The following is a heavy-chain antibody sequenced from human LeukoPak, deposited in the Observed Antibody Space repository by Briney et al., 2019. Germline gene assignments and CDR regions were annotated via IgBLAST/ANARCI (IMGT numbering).Heavy chain of an antibody. CDR1: GFTFSSYS. Sequence: GGSLRLSCAASGFTFSSYSMNWVRQAPGKRLEWVSYISSSSSYIYYADSVKGRFTISRDNAKNSLYLQMNSLRAEDTAVYYCARDPWRSQNYYDSSGYPWDVWGQGTTVTVSS. CDR3: ARDPWRSQNYYDSSGYPWDV. V-gene: IGHV3-21*01. D-gene: IGHD3-22*01. J-gene: IGHJ6*02. CDR2: ISSSSSYI.